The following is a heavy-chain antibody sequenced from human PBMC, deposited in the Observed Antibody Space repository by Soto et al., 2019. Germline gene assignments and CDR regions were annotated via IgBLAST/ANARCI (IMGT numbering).Heavy chain of an antibody. CDR1: GYTFTSYF. J-gene: IGHJ6*04. CDR2: ISAYNGNT. V-gene: IGHV1-18*01. CDR3: ARQNYYSGMDV. Sequence: ASVKVSCKASGYTFTSYFITWVRQAPGRGLEWMGWISAYNGNTNYPQMLQGRVTMTTDTTTSAAYMELRSLRSGDTAVYYCARQNYYSGMDVWGKGTTVTVSS.